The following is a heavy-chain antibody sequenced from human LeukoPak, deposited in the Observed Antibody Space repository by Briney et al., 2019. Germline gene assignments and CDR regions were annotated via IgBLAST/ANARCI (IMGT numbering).Heavy chain of an antibody. Sequence: PSETLSLTCTVSGGSITSGDYYWSWIRQPPGKGLEWIAYIYYSGSTSYNPSLKSRVAISVDTSKNQFSLKLSSVTAADTAVYYCARGGVVVTALICYWGPGTLVTVSS. CDR2: IYYSGST. J-gene: IGHJ4*02. D-gene: IGHD2-15*01. CDR1: GGSITSGDYY. CDR3: ARGGVVVTALICY. V-gene: IGHV4-30-4*01.